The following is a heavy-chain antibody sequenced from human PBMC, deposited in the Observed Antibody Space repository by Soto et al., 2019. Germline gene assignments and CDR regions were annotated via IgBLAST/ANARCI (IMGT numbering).Heavy chain of an antibody. CDR1: GFTLSSYA. CDR3: AKRRGAGGHFDY. Sequence: PVGSLRLSCAASGFTLSSYAMGWVRQGPGKGLEWVAVVSIGGSTHYADSVRGRFTISRDNSKNTLSLQMNSLTAEDTAVYFCAKRRGAGGHFDYWGQGALVTVSS. CDR2: VSIGGST. J-gene: IGHJ4*02. V-gene: IGHV3-23*01. D-gene: IGHD2-15*01.